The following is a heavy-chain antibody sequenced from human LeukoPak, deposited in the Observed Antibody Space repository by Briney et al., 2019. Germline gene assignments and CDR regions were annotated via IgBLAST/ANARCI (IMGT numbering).Heavy chain of an antibody. CDR3: ARTRGWTTVTTNWFDP. D-gene: IGHD4-17*01. Sequence: SETLSLTCAVYGGSFSGYYWSWIRQPPGKGLEWIGEINHSGSTNCNPSLKSRVTISVDTSKNQFSLKLSSVTAADTAVYYCARTRGWTTVTTNWFDPWGQGTLVTVSS. J-gene: IGHJ5*02. CDR1: GGSFSGYY. CDR2: INHSGST. V-gene: IGHV4-34*01.